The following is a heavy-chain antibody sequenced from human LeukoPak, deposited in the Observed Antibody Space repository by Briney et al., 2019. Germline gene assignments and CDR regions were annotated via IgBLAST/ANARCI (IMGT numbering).Heavy chain of an antibody. CDR1: GFAFGSEA. J-gene: IGHJ4*02. D-gene: IGHD6-13*01. CDR3: ARESIAAAGSFDY. Sequence: PGGSLRLSCAVSGFAFGSEAMSWVRQSPARGLEWVASISPGGGTTYYADSVKGRFTISRDNSKNTLYLQMNSLRAEDTAVYYCARESIAAAGSFDYWGQGTLVTVSS. V-gene: IGHV3-23*01. CDR2: ISPGGGTT.